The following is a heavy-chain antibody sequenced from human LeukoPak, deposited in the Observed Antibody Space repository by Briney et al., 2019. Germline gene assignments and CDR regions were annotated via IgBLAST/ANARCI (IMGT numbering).Heavy chain of an antibody. D-gene: IGHD1-1*01. CDR3: ASDRTGTWGYYYYYGMDV. Sequence: GGSLRLSCAASGFTFSSYSMNWVRQAPGKGLEWVSYISSSSSTIYYADSVKGRFTISRDNAKNSLYLQMNSLRDGDTAVYYCASDRTGTWGYYYYYGMDVWGQGTTVTVSS. CDR2: ISSSSSTI. V-gene: IGHV3-48*02. CDR1: GFTFSSYS. J-gene: IGHJ6*02.